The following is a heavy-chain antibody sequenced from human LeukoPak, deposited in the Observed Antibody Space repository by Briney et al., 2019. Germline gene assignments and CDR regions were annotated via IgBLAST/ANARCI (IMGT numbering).Heavy chain of an antibody. J-gene: IGHJ4*02. CDR1: GFTFSSYV. Sequence: GGSLRLSCAASGFTFSSYVMTWVRQAPGRGLEWDSSIGNSGRDTYYAASMKGRFTISRDNSKSSLFLHMSSLRAGDTAIYYCARYCGADSCYSGLDYWGQGALVTVSS. D-gene: IGHD2-15*01. V-gene: IGHV3-23*01. CDR3: ARYCGADSCYSGLDY. CDR2: IGNSGRDT.